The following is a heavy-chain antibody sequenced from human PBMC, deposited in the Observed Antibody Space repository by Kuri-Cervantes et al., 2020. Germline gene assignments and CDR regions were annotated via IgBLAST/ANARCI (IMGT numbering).Heavy chain of an antibody. CDR2: INPNSGGT. CDR3: ARASPTSRRWLRSEVYYFDY. V-gene: IGHV1-2*02. J-gene: IGHJ4*02. D-gene: IGHD5-12*01. Sequence: ASVKVSCKASGYTFTGYYMHWVRQAPGQGLEWMGWINPNSGGTNYAQKFQGRVTMTRDTSISTAYMELSRLRSDDTAVYYCARASPTSRRWLRSEVYYFDYWGQGTLVTVSS. CDR1: GYTFTGYY.